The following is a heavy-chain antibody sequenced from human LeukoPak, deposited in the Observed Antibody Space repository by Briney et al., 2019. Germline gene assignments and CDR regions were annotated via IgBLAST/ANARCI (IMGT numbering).Heavy chain of an antibody. D-gene: IGHD3-10*01. CDR2: ISYDGSNK. CDR1: GFTFTNYV. J-gene: IGHJ3*02. Sequence: GGSLRLSCAASGFTFTNYVIHWVRQAPGKGLEWVAVISYDGSNKYYADSVKGRFTISRDNSKNTLYLQMNSLRADDTAVYYCARSYRRGAITMIRGVASRGAFDIWGQGTMVTVSS. V-gene: IGHV3-30-3*01. CDR3: ARSYRRGAITMIRGVASRGAFDI.